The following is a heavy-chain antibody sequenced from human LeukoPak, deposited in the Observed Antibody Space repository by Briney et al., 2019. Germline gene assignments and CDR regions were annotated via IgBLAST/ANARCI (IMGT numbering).Heavy chain of an antibody. J-gene: IGHJ4*02. Sequence: PSETLSLTCDVSGYSINTSYYWGWIRQPPGKGLEWTGAIYHSGSTYYNPSLQSRVTISVDTSKNQFSLRLNSVTAADTAMYYCARVTYYYDSSAYYPPGYFDYWGQGALVTVSS. CDR2: IYHSGST. CDR1: GYSINTSYY. CDR3: ARVTYYYDSSAYYPPGYFDY. D-gene: IGHD3-22*01. V-gene: IGHV4-38-2*01.